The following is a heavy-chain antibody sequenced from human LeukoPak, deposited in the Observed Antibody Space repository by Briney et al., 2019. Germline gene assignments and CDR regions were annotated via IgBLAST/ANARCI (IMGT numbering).Heavy chain of an antibody. CDR1: RFTFSSNA. V-gene: IGHV3-30-3*01. D-gene: IGHD5-18*01. CDR2: ISYDGNNE. J-gene: IGHJ4*02. CDR3: AREGGYSYGNFDY. Sequence: AGGSLRLSRAASRFTFSSNAMHWVRQAPGKGLEWVAVISYDGNNEFYADSVKGRFTISRDNSKNTLYLQMNILRAEDTAVYYCAREGGYSYGNFDYWGQGTLVAVSS.